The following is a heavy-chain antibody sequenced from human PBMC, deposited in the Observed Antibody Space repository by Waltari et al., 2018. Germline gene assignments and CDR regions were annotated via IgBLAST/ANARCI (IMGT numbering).Heavy chain of an antibody. CDR1: KFPFGAFW. Sequence: EVQLVESGGGLVQPGGSRRPSCAASKFPFGAFWMTWVRQAPGKGLEWVAIIKEDGSETHFVDSVKGRFTISRDNARNLLFLQMNNLRAEDTAVYYCVRGQGFLLDYWGQGTLVTVSS. J-gene: IGHJ4*02. D-gene: IGHD3-3*01. CDR3: VRGQGFLLDY. CDR2: IKEDGSET. V-gene: IGHV3-7*01.